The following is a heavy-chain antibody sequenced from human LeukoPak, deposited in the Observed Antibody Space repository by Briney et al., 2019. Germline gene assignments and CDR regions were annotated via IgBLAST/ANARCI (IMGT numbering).Heavy chain of an antibody. CDR1: GGSISSGGYY. CDR3: ARTEFGELSPIDY. V-gene: IGHV4-30-4*01. Sequence: SETLSLTCVVSGGSISSGGYYWSWIRQPPGKGLEWIGYIYYSGSTYYNPSLKSRVTISVDTSKNQFSLKLSSVTAADSAVYYCARTEFGELSPIDYWGQGTLVTVSS. J-gene: IGHJ4*02. CDR2: IYYSGST. D-gene: IGHD3-10*01.